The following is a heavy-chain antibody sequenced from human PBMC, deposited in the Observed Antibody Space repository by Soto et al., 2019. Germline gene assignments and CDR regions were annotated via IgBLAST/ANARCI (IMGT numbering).Heavy chain of an antibody. CDR1: GGSISGGGFS. D-gene: IGHD3-10*01. Sequence: QLPLQESGSRLVKPSQTLSLTCAVSGGSISGGGFSWSWIRQPPGKGLEWIGYILHTGGTQYNPSLKSRVSMSVDKSKNQFSLHLTSVTAADTAVYYCARLQFGEGFDYWGQGALVTVSS. CDR2: ILHTGGT. CDR3: ARLQFGEGFDY. V-gene: IGHV4-30-2*01. J-gene: IGHJ4*02.